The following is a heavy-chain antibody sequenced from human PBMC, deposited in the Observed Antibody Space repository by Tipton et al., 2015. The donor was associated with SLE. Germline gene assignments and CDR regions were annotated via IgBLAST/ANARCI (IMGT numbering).Heavy chain of an antibody. CDR1: GYTFSDYN. Sequence: QSGPEVKKPGASVKVSCRASGYTFSDYNINWVRQAPGQGLEWMGWMNPTNANTGSTHKFQGRVTLTMDTSTSTAYMELNNLRSEDTAVYYCASAKWEPDYWGQGTLVSVSS. D-gene: IGHD1-26*01. CDR2: MNPTNANT. J-gene: IGHJ4*02. V-gene: IGHV1-8*01. CDR3: ASAKWEPDY.